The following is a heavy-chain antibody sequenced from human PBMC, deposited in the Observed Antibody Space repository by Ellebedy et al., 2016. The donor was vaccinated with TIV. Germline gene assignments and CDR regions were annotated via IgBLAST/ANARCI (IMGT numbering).Heavy chain of an antibody. D-gene: IGHD6-19*01. CDR2: IYTSGST. CDR1: GGSISSYY. V-gene: IGHV4-4*07. Sequence: SETLSLXXTVSGGSISSYYWSWIRQPAGKGLEWIGRIYTSGSTNYNPSLKSRVTMSVDTSKNQFSLKLSSVTAADTAVYYCARDGQWLEAFYYYYGMDVWGQGTTVTVSS. CDR3: ARDGQWLEAFYYYYGMDV. J-gene: IGHJ6*02.